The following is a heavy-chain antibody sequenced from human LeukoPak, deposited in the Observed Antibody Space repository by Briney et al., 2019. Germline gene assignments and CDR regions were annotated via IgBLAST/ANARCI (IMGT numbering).Heavy chain of an antibody. CDR2: TYYRSKWYN. Sequence: SQTLSLTCAISGDSVSSSSAAWNWIRQSPSRGLEWLGKTYYRSKWYNDYAVSVKSRVTINSNTSKNQFSLQLNSVTPEDTAVYYCTRVVAAAFDHWGQGTLVTVSS. J-gene: IGHJ4*02. CDR3: TRVVAAAFDH. D-gene: IGHD2-15*01. V-gene: IGHV6-1*01. CDR1: GDSVSSSSAA.